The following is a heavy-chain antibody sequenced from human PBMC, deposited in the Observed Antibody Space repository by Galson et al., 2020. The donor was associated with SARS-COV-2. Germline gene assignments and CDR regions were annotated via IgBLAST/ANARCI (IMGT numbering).Heavy chain of an antibody. J-gene: IGHJ3*01. Sequence: ASVKVPCKATGYTFTGYYIHWVRQAPGQGLEWMGWINPDSGAKNYAQNFQGWVTLTRDTSINTAYMELSRLKADDTAIYYCARGGGGDIVVVPAASDAFDVWGQGTMVTVSS. CDR1: GYTFTGYY. CDR3: ARGGGGDIVVVPAASDAFDV. V-gene: IGHV1-2*04. CDR2: INPDSGAK. D-gene: IGHD2-2*01.